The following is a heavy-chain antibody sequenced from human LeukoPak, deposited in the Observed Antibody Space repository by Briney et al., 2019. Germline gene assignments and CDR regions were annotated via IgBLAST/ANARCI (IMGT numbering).Heavy chain of an antibody. D-gene: IGHD4-23*01. CDR2: IIPIFGTA. V-gene: IGHV1-69*05. J-gene: IGHJ1*01. Sequence: SVKVSCKASGYTFTGYYMHRVRQAPGQGLEWMGGIIPIFGTANYAQKFQGRVTITTDESTSTAYMELSSLRSEDTAVYYCAREALYGGNPEYFQHWGQGTLVTVSS. CDR1: GYTFTGYY. CDR3: AREALYGGNPEYFQH.